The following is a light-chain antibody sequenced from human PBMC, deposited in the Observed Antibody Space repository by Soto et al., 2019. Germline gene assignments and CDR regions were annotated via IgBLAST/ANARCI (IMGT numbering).Light chain of an antibody. Sequence: QSVLTQPPSVSGAPGQRVTISCTGSSSNFGAGYEVHWYKQLPGTAPTLVIFNNLNRPSGVPERFSGSKSGTSASLVISGLQAEDEPDYYCQSFDSSLRAYVFGSGTKLTVL. J-gene: IGLJ1*01. V-gene: IGLV1-40*01. CDR2: NNL. CDR3: QSFDSSLRAYV. CDR1: SSNFGAGYE.